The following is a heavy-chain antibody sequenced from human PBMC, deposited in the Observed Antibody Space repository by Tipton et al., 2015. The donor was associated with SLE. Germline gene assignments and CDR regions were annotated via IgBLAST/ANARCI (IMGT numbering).Heavy chain of an antibody. CDR1: GFTFSSYG. Sequence: SLRLSCAASGFTFSSYGMHWVRQAPGMGLEWVASIKQDGSDKHYVDSVKGRFTISRDNAKNSLSLQMNSLRAEDTAVYYCARGDRSTWTFDYWGQGTLVTVSS. V-gene: IGHV3-7*01. D-gene: IGHD6-13*01. CDR3: ARGDRSTWTFDY. CDR2: IKQDGSDK. J-gene: IGHJ4*02.